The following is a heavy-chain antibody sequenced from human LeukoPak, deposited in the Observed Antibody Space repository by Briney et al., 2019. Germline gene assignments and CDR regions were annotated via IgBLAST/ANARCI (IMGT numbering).Heavy chain of an antibody. J-gene: IGHJ4*02. V-gene: IGHV3-23*01. CDR1: GFTFSSYA. CDR3: AKDIFNSSSWYYLFGY. D-gene: IGHD6-13*01. Sequence: GGSLRLSCAASGFTFSSYAMSWVRQAPGKGLEWVSAISGSGGSTYYADSVKGRFTISRDNSKNTLYLQMNGLRAEDTAVYYCAKDIFNSSSWYYLFGYWGQGTLVTVSS. CDR2: ISGSGGST.